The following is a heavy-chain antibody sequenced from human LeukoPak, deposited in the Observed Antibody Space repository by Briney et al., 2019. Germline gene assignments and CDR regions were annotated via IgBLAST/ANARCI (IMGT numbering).Heavy chain of an antibody. Sequence: PGGSLRLSCAASGFTLSSYAMSWVRQAPGKGLEWVSAISGSGGSTYYADSVKGRFTISRDNSKNTLYLQMNSLRAEDTAVYYCAKAGSIYGSGEYYFDYWGQGTLVTVSS. CDR2: ISGSGGST. D-gene: IGHD3-10*01. CDR1: GFTLSSYA. J-gene: IGHJ4*02. V-gene: IGHV3-23*01. CDR3: AKAGSIYGSGEYYFDY.